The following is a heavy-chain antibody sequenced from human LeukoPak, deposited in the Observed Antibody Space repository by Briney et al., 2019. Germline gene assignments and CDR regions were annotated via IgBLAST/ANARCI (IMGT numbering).Heavy chain of an antibody. J-gene: IGHJ4*02. D-gene: IGHD6-19*01. V-gene: IGHV3-23*01. CDR3: AKDPPTVTVAGTSPEL. CDR2: VSGSGGST. Sequence: GGSLRLSCAASGFTFSSYAMSWVRQAPGKGLEWVSAVSGSGGSTYYADSVKGRFTISRDDSKNTLYLQMNSLRAEDTAVYYCAKDPPTVTVAGTSPELWGQGTLVTVSS. CDR1: GFTFSSYA.